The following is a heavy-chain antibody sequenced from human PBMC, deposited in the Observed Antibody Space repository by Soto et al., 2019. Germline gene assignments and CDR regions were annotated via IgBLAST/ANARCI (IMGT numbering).Heavy chain of an antibody. CDR3: ARGSFYSNYGDAFDI. CDR1: GFTVSSNY. CDR2: IYSGGST. V-gene: IGHV3-66*01. Sequence: PGGSLRLSCAASGFTVSSNYMSWVRQAPGKGLEWVSVIYSGGSTYYADSVKGRFTISRDNSKNTLYHQMKSLIAEDTAVYYCARGSFYSNYGDAFDIWGQGTMVTVSS. J-gene: IGHJ3*02. D-gene: IGHD4-4*01.